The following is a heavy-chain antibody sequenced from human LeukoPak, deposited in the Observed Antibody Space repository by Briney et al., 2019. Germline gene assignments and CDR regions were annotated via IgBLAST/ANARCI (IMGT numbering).Heavy chain of an antibody. CDR2: IYYSGST. J-gene: IGHJ4*02. Sequence: SETLSLTCIVSGGSISSSSYYWGWIRQPPGKGLEWIASIYYSGSTYYNPSLKSRVTISVDTSKNQFSLKLSSVTAADTAVYYCARRRSYYDSSGYTMYFDYWGQGTLVTVSS. V-gene: IGHV4-39*01. D-gene: IGHD3-22*01. CDR3: ARRRSYYDSSGYTMYFDY. CDR1: GGSISSSSYY.